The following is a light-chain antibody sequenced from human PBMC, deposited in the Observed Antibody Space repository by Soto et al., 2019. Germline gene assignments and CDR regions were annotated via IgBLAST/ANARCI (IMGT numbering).Light chain of an antibody. V-gene: IGKV3-15*01. Sequence: EIVMTQSPATRSVSPVERATLSCMASQGISNNLAWYHQKPGQAPRLLIHGASTRATGTSARFSGSWSATEFTLTISSLQSEDFAVYYCQQYYEWPLTFGGGTKVDIK. CDR3: QQYYEWPLT. CDR1: QGISNN. J-gene: IGKJ4*01. CDR2: GAS.